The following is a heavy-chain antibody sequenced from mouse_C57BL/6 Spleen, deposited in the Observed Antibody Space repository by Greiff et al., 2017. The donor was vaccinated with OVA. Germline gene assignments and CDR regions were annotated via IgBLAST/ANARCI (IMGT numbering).Heavy chain of an antibody. CDR3: ARSGSINYFDY. J-gene: IGHJ2*01. D-gene: IGHD2-10*02. Sequence: QVQLKQSGAELVKPGASVKISCKASGYAFSSYWMNWVKQRPGKGLEWIGQIYPGDGDPNYNGKFKGKATLTADKSYSTAYMQLSSLTSEDSAVYFCARSGSINYFDYWGQGTTLTVSS. V-gene: IGHV1-80*01. CDR1: GYAFSSYW. CDR2: IYPGDGDP.